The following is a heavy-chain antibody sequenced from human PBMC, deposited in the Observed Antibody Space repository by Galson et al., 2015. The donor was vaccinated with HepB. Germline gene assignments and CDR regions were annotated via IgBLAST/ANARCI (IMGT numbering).Heavy chain of an antibody. D-gene: IGHD6-13*01. CDR2: ISTSSSTI. Sequence: SLRLSCAASGFAFSSYSMNWVRQAPGKGLEWVSYISTSSSTIYYAESVKGRLTISRDNAKNSLYLQMNSLRDEDTAVYYCAREPTPPSSGWYDSNYYYYGMDVWGQGTTVTVSS. J-gene: IGHJ6*02. CDR1: GFAFSSYS. V-gene: IGHV3-48*02. CDR3: AREPTPPSSGWYDSNYYYYGMDV.